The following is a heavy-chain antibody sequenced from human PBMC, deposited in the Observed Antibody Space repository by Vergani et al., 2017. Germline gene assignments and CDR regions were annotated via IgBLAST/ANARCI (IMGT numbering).Heavy chain of an antibody. J-gene: IGHJ4*02. V-gene: IGHV4-38-2*01. CDR2: IFHRGTT. Sequence: QVQLQESGPGLVKPSETLSLTCAVSGYSISSGSYWAWIRQPPGKGLEWIGSIFHRGTTHYNPSIESLVTISLDTSRNQFSLTLSSVTAADTAVYYCARHNLWGDSQTGIDFWGLGTLVIVSS. D-gene: IGHD2-21*02. CDR1: GYSISSGSY. CDR3: ARHNLWGDSQTGIDF.